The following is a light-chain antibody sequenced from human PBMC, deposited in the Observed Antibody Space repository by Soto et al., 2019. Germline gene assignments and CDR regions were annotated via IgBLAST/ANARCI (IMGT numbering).Light chain of an antibody. CDR1: QGISSY. CDR3: QQLNSYPLT. Sequence: DIQLTQSPSFLSASVGDRVTITCRASQGISSYLARFQQTPGKAPKLLIYAASTLQSGVPSRFSGSGSGTEFTLTISSLQPEDFATYYCQQLNSYPLTFGGGSQVEI. J-gene: IGKJ4*01. CDR2: AAS. V-gene: IGKV1-9*01.